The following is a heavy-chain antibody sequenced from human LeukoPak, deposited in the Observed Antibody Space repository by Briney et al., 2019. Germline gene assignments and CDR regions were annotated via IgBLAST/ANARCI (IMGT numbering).Heavy chain of an antibody. V-gene: IGHV1-24*01. CDR2: FDPEDGET. J-gene: IGHJ4*02. D-gene: IGHD2-8*01. Sequence: ASVKVSCKVSGYTLTELSMHWVRQAPGKGLGWMGGFDPEDGETIYAQKFQGRATMTEDTSTDTAYMELSSLRSEDTAVYYCAKDLGRYCTNGVCYKPFDYWGQGTLVTVSS. CDR1: GYTLTELS. CDR3: AKDLGRYCTNGVCYKPFDY.